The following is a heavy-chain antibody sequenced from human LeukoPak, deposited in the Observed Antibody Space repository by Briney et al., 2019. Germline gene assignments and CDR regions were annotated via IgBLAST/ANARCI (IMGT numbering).Heavy chain of an antibody. J-gene: IGHJ4*02. CDR2: ISGSGGST. CDR1: GFTFSSYA. Sequence: GGSLRLSCAASGFTFSSYAMSWVRQAPGKGLEWVSGISGSGGSTYYADSVKGRFTITRDNSKNTLYLQMNSLRAEDTAVYYCARKRVAVAGTHYFDYWGQGTLVTVSS. V-gene: IGHV3-23*01. D-gene: IGHD6-19*01. CDR3: ARKRVAVAGTHYFDY.